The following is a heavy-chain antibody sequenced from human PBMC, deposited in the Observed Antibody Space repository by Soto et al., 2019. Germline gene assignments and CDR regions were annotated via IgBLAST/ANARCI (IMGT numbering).Heavy chain of an antibody. CDR2: ISFEGSYK. CDR1: GFAIRSNA. V-gene: IGHV3-30*04. J-gene: IGHJ4*02. CDR3: VRAAGIAAAGSSQGVL. Sequence: GGSLRLSCEASGFAIRSNAIHWVRQAPGKGLEWVAVISFEGSYKYYADSVKGRFTVSRDNSKNTVSLQMDSLTGEDSALYYCVRAAGIAAAGSSQGVLWGQGTLVTVSS. D-gene: IGHD6-13*01.